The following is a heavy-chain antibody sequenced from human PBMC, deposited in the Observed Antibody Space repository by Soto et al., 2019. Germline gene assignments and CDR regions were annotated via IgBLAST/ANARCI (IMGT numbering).Heavy chain of an antibody. CDR1: GYPVTAYY. J-gene: IGHJ3*02. Sequence: QLHLVQSGAVVKKPGASVTVSCSASGYPVTAYYMHWVRQAPGRGLEWMGGINPATGAAKYTQTSRGRVTMTRDTSTSTGFMELRGLTSEDPAVFYCARGGGVGVAGSAAFDMWGQGTLVTVSS. D-gene: IGHD3-3*01. V-gene: IGHV1-2*02. CDR3: ARGGGVGVAGSAAFDM. CDR2: INPATGAA.